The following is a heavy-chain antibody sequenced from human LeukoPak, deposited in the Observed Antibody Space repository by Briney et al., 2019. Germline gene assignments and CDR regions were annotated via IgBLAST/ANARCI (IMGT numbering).Heavy chain of an antibody. CDR1: GGSISSYY. V-gene: IGHV4-59*01. J-gene: IGHJ5*02. D-gene: IGHD3-10*01. CDR2: IYYSGST. CDR3: ATEIRDYYGSGSFEIDP. Sequence: SETLSLTCTVSGGSISSYYWSWIRQPPGKGLEWIGYIYYSGSTNYNPSLKSRVTISVDTSKNQFSLKLSSVTAADTAVYYCATEIRDYYGSGSFEIDPWGQGTLVTVSS.